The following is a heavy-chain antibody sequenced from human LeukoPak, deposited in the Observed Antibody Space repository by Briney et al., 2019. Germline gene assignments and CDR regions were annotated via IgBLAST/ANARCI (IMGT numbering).Heavy chain of an antibody. V-gene: IGHV3-64*01. CDR2: ISSNGGST. CDR3: ARDAAIYGNKGYYYLY. J-gene: IGHJ4*02. CDR1: GFTFSSYA. D-gene: IGHD3-22*01. Sequence: GGSLRLSCAASGFTFSSYAMHWVRQAPGKGLEYVSAISSNGGSTYYANSVKGRFTISRDNSKNTLYLQMGSLRAEDMAVYYCARDAAIYGNKGYYYLYWGQGTLVTVSS.